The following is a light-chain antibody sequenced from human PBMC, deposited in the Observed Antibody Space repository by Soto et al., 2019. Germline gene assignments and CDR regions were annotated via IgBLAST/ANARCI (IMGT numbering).Light chain of an antibody. CDR2: KAS. CDR1: QSISGW. V-gene: IGKV1-5*03. Sequence: DVQMTQSPSTLSASVGDRVTITCRASQSISGWLAWYQQRPGKAPKLMIYKASTLETGVPSRFSGSGSGTEFTLTINNLQPDDFATYYCQQTYSTPLTFGGGTKVDIK. CDR3: QQTYSTPLT. J-gene: IGKJ4*01.